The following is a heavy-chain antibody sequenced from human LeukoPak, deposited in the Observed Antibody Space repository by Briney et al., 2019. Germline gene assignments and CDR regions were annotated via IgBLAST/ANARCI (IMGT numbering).Heavy chain of an antibody. J-gene: IGHJ5*02. CDR3: SRSHDLEWLKTWFDP. D-gene: IGHD3-3*01. CDR1: GESLRGYK. Sequence: SETLSLTCAVSGESLRGYKWIWIRQPPGKGLEWMGEINYSANTNYNPALKSRVTMSRDTSKNQFSLNLSSLTAADTAVYYCSRSHDLEWLKTWFDPWGQGTLVTVSS. CDR2: INYSANT. V-gene: IGHV4-34*01.